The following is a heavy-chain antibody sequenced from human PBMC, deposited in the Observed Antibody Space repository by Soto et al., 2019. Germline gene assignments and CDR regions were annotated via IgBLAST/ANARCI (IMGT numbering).Heavy chain of an antibody. CDR2: IIPIFGTA. CDR3: ASNSGARYYFDY. J-gene: IGHJ4*02. V-gene: IGHV1-69*13. D-gene: IGHD5-12*01. CDR1: GGTFSMYA. Sequence: SVKVSCKASGGTFSMYAISCVLQAPGQGLEWMGGIIPIFGTANYAQKFQGRVTITADESTSTAYMELSSLRSEDTAVYYCASNSGARYYFDYWGQGTLVTVSS.